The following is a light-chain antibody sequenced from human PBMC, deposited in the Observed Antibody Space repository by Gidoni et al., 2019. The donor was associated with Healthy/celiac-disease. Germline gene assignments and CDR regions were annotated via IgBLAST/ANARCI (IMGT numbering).Light chain of an antibody. J-gene: IGKJ4*01. Sequence: EIVLTQSPGTLSLSPGERATLSCRASQSVSSSYLAWYQQKPGQAPQLLIYGASSRATGIPDRFSGSGSGTDFTLTISRLEPEDFAVYYCQQYGSSLLTFXGXTKVEIK. CDR3: QQYGSSLLT. V-gene: IGKV3-20*01. CDR1: QSVSSSY. CDR2: GAS.